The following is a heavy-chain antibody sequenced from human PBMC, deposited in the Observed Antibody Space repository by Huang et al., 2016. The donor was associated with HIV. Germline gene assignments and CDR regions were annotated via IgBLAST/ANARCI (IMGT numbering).Heavy chain of an antibody. CDR3: ATKTAAMDI. Sequence: VESGGRLVQPGGSIRLSCVGSTFRFGAYWMSWVRQSPGKGLEGGANIKQDESEKYYVDSVKGRFNISRDNAKKVLFLEMNNVRVEDTATYYCATKTAAMDIWGQGTTVTVS. J-gene: IGHJ6*02. CDR1: TFRFGAYW. D-gene: IGHD1-7*01. CDR2: IKQDESEK. V-gene: IGHV3-7*01.